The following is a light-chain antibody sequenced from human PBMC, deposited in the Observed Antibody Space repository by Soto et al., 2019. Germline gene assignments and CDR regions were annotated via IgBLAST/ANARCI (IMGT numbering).Light chain of an antibody. CDR1: QSIHTS. V-gene: IGKV3-11*01. CDR3: QQRNVWPPIT. CDR2: DST. Sequence: VLTQSPATLSLSPGERATLSCRASQSIHTSLAWYQQKSGKPPRLVIYDSTLRANGVPDRFGGSRSGTEFTLTINSLDPEDFAVYYCQQRNVWPPITFGQGTRLEIK. J-gene: IGKJ5*01.